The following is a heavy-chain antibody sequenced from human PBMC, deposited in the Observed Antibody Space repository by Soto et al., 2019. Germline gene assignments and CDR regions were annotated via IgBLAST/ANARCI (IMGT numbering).Heavy chain of an antibody. D-gene: IGHD3-22*01. CDR3: ARDCLYYYDSSGTYYYYGMDV. V-gene: IGHV1-69*04. J-gene: IGHJ6*02. CDR2: IIPILGIA. Sequence: SVKVSCKASGGTFSSYTISWVRQAPGQGLEWMGRIIPILGIANYAQKFQGRVTITADKSTSTVYMELSSLRSEDTAVYYCARDCLYYYDSSGTYYYYGMDVWGQGTTVTSP. CDR1: GGTFSSYT.